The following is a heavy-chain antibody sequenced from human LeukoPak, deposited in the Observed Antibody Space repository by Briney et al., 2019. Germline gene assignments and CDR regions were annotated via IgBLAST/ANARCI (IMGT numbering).Heavy chain of an antibody. CDR2: ISGSGYST. CDR3: AKEAGYSGYDYPDY. D-gene: IGHD5-12*01. Sequence: GGSLRLSCAASGFTFSSYAMSWVCQAPGKGLEWISAISGSGYSTYYADSVKGRFTISRDNSKNTLYLQMNSLRAEDTAVYYCAKEAGYSGYDYPDYWGQGTLVTVSS. J-gene: IGHJ4*02. CDR1: GFTFSSYA. V-gene: IGHV3-23*01.